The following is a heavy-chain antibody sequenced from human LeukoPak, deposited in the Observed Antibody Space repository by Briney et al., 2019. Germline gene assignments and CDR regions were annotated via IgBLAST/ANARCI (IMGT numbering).Heavy chain of an antibody. CDR2: INPNSGGT. CDR1: GYTFTGYY. Sequence: ASVKVSCKASGYTFTGYYMHWVRQAPGQGLEWMGWINPNSGGTNYAQKLQGRVTMTTDTSTSTAYMELRSLRSDDTAVYYCARDPVAVAGDYYYYYMDVWGKGTTVTVSS. V-gene: IGHV1-2*02. CDR3: ARDPVAVAGDYYYYYMDV. D-gene: IGHD6-19*01. J-gene: IGHJ6*03.